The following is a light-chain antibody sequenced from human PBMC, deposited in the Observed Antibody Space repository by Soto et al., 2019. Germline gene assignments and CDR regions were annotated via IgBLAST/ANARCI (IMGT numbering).Light chain of an antibody. Sequence: EIVLTQSPVTLSLSPGESATLSCRASQSVSSNFLAWYQQKPGQAPRLLIYGVSSRASGIPDRFFGSGSGTDFTLTINRLEPEDFAVYYCQQYANSPITFGQGTRLEI. CDR1: QSVSSNF. V-gene: IGKV3-20*01. J-gene: IGKJ5*01. CDR2: GVS. CDR3: QQYANSPIT.